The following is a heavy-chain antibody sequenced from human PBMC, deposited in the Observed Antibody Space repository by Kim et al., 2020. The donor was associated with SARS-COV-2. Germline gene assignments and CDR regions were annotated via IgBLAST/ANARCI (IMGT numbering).Heavy chain of an antibody. CDR2: IWYDGSNK. CDR3: AREKYYYDSSENWYFDL. Sequence: GGSLRLSCAASGFTFSSYGMHWVRQAPGKGLEWVAVIWYDGSNKYYADSVKGRFTISRDNSKNTLYLQMNSLRAEDTAVYYCAREKYYYDSSENWYFDLWGRGTLVTVSS. V-gene: IGHV3-33*01. J-gene: IGHJ2*01. CDR1: GFTFSSYG. D-gene: IGHD3-22*01.